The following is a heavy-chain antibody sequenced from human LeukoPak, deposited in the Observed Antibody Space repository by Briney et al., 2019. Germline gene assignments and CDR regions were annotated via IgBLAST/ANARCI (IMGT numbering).Heavy chain of an antibody. CDR1: GGTFSSYA. V-gene: IGHV1-69*05. CDR2: INPIFGTA. J-gene: IGHJ5*02. Sequence: ASVKVSCKASGGTFSSYAISWVRQAPGQGLEWMGGINPIFGTANYAQKFQGRVTITTDESTSTAYMELSSLRSEDTAVYYCARGTQYYYDSSGYYNNWFGPWGQGTLVTVSS. D-gene: IGHD3-22*01. CDR3: ARGTQYYYDSSGYYNNWFGP.